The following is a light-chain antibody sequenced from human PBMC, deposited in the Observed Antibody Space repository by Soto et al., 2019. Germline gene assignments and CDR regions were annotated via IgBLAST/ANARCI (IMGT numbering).Light chain of an antibody. CDR2: AAS. V-gene: IGKV1-27*01. CDR3: QKYNSTPRT. J-gene: IGKJ1*01. CDR1: QGVSDH. Sequence: DFQMTQSPSSLSASLGERVTITCRASQGVSDHLFWYQQKPGKVPNLLIYAASTLKSGVPSWFSGGCSGTDFIPTISRLQPEDVAYYCWQKYNSTPRTFGQGTKVEIK.